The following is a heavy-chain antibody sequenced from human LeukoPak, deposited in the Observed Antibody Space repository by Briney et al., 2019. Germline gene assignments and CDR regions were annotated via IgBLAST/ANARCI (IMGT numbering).Heavy chain of an antibody. V-gene: IGHV7-4-1*02. CDR2: INTNTGNP. D-gene: IGHD2-21*01. CDR3: ARDPGGDIVVPGDP. CDR1: GYSFIDSA. J-gene: IGHJ5*02. Sequence: ASVKVSCKASGYSFIDSAINWVRQAPGQGFEWMGWINTNTGNPTYARGFTGRFVFSLDTSVSTTYLQINSLKAEDTAVYYCARDPGGDIVVPGDPWGQGTLVTVSS.